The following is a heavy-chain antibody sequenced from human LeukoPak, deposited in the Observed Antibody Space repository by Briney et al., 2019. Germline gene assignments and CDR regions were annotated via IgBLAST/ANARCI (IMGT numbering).Heavy chain of an antibody. Sequence: PGGSLRLSCAASGFTVSSNYMSWVRQAPGKGLEWVSVIYSGGSTYYADSVKGRFTISRHNSKNTLYLQMNSLRAEDTAVYYCARAAGIGFYDSSGYRYWGQGTLVTVSS. CDR3: ARAAGIGFYDSSGYRY. CDR1: GFTVSSNY. V-gene: IGHV3-53*04. J-gene: IGHJ4*02. D-gene: IGHD3-22*01. CDR2: IYSGGST.